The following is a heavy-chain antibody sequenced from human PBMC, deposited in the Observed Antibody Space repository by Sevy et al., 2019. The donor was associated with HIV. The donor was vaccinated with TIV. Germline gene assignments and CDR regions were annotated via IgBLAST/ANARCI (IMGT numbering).Heavy chain of an antibody. CDR1: GFNFSNYA. CDR2: ISVGGNA. V-gene: IGHV3-23*01. J-gene: IGHJ4*02. Sequence: GGSLRLSCAASGFNFSNYAMSWVRQGPGKGPEWVSAISVGGNAYYADSVKGRFTISRDNSRNTLYLQMNNLRVEDTAVYDCAKRGDRAFDYWGQGTLVTVSS. D-gene: IGHD3-3*01. CDR3: AKRGDRAFDY.